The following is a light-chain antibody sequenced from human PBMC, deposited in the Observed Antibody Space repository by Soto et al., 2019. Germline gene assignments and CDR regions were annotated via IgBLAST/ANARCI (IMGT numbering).Light chain of an antibody. CDR3: QQYGTSPRT. Sequence: ENVLTQSPGTLSLSPGERATLSCRASQAVSSTFFAWYQQKPGQSPRLLIYDVSTRAPGIPGRFSGSGSGTDFTLSISRLEPEDFAVYYCQQYGTSPRTFGRGTKLEIK. CDR1: QAVSSTF. V-gene: IGKV3-20*01. J-gene: IGKJ1*01. CDR2: DVS.